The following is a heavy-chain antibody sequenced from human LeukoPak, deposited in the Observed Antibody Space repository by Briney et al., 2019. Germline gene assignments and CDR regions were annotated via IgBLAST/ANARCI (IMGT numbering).Heavy chain of an antibody. D-gene: IGHD2-2*01. Sequence: ASVKVSCKASGGTFSSYDINWVRQAPGQGLEWMGGIIPIFGTANYAQKFQGRVTITTDESTSTAYMELSSLRSEDTAVYYCARGFSGGAMPYYYYYMDVWGKGTTVTVSS. J-gene: IGHJ6*03. CDR2: IIPIFGTA. CDR1: GGTFSSYD. V-gene: IGHV1-69*05. CDR3: ARGFSGGAMPYYYYYMDV.